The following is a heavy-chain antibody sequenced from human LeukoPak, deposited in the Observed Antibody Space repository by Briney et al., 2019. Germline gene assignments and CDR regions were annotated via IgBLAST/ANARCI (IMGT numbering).Heavy chain of an antibody. CDR1: GGSISSSSYY. V-gene: IGHV4-39*07. Sequence: SETLSLTCTVSGGSISSSSYYWGWIRQPPGKGLEWIGSIYYSGSTYYNPSLKSRVTISVDTSKNQFSLHLNSVTPEDTAVYYCARGSHSSSWYFDYWGQGTLVTVSS. D-gene: IGHD6-13*01. CDR3: ARGSHSSSWYFDY. CDR2: IYYSGST. J-gene: IGHJ4*02.